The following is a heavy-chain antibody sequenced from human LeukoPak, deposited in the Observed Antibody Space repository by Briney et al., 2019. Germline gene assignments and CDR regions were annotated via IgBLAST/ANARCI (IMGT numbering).Heavy chain of an antibody. CDR2: FYYTGIT. J-gene: IGHJ4*02. V-gene: IGHV4-38-2*02. D-gene: IGHD5/OR15-5a*01. Sequence: TPSETLSLTCTVSGYSISSGFHWGWIRQPPGKGLEWIGNFYYTGITSYNPSLKSRVTISVDTSKNHFSLKLSSVTAADTAVYFCARGVAHWGQGTLVTVSS. CDR3: ARGVAH. CDR1: GYSISSGFH.